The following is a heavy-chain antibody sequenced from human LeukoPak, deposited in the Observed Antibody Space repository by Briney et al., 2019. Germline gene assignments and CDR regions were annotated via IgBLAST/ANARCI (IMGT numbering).Heavy chain of an antibody. D-gene: IGHD6-19*01. CDR2: IYHSGST. CDR3: AREGSGMLDY. Sequence: SETLSLTCTVSGGSISSYYWSWIRQPPGKGLEWIGEIYHSGSTNYNPSLKSRVTISVDKSKNQFSLKLSSVTAADTAVYYCAREGSGMLDYWGQGTLVTVSS. V-gene: IGHV4-59*12. J-gene: IGHJ4*02. CDR1: GGSISSYY.